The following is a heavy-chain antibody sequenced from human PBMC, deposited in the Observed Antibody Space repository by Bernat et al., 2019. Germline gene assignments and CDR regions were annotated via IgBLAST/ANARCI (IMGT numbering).Heavy chain of an antibody. Sequence: QVQLVESGGGSVKPGGSLRLSCAASGFTFSDYYMSWIRQAPGKGLDWVSYISSSSSYTNYAYSVKGRFTISRDNAKNSLYLQMNSLRAEDTAVYCCARGTSTSAPYMDVWGKGTTVTVSS. CDR1: GFTFSDYY. V-gene: IGHV3-11*05. J-gene: IGHJ6*03. CDR3: ARGTSTSAPYMDV. CDR2: ISSSSSYT.